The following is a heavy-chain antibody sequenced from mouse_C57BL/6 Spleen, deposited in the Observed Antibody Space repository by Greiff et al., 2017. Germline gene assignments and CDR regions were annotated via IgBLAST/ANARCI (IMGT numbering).Heavy chain of an antibody. J-gene: IGHJ4*01. CDR3: ARHRAYSNYRGDAMDY. V-gene: IGHV5-12*01. Sequence: EVMLVESGGGLVQPGGSLKLSCAASGFTFSDYYMYLVRQTPEKRLEWVAYISNGGGSTYYPDTVKGRFTISRDNAKNTLYLQMSRLKSEDTAMYYCARHRAYSNYRGDAMDYWGQGTSVTVSS. CDR1: GFTFSDYY. CDR2: ISNGGGST. D-gene: IGHD2-5*01.